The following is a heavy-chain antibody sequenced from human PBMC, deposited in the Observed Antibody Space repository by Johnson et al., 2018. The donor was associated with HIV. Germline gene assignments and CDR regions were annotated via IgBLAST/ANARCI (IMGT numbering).Heavy chain of an antibody. CDR2: IYSGGST. D-gene: IGHD4-23*01. CDR3: ARGLRRTTVGNDAFDM. CDR1: GFTVSSNY. Sequence: VQVVESGGGLIQPGGSLRLSCAASGFTVSSNYMSWVRQAPGKGLEWVSVIYSGGSTYYADSVKGRFTISRDNSKNTLYLQMNSLRAEDTAVYYCARGLRRTTVGNDAFDMWGQGTMVTVSS. V-gene: IGHV3-53*01. J-gene: IGHJ3*02.